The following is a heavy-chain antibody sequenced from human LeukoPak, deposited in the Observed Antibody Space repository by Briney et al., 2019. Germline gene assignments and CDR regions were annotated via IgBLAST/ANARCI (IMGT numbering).Heavy chain of an antibody. J-gene: IGHJ3*02. Sequence: ASVKVSCKASGYTFTGYYMHWVRQAPGQGLEWMGWINPNSGGTNYAQKFQGRVTVTRDTSISTAYMELSKLRSDDTAVYYCARDLRFVVVVAPTSAFDIWGQGTMVTVSS. V-gene: IGHV1-2*02. CDR3: ARDLRFVVVVAPTSAFDI. CDR1: GYTFTGYY. D-gene: IGHD2-15*01. CDR2: INPNSGGT.